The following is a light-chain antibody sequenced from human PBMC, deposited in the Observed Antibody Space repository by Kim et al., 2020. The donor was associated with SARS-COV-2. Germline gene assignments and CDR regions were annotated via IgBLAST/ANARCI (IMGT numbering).Light chain of an antibody. Sequence: QRFTLSCTGSTSNIGTGQHVHWYQQLPGTAPKLFIYANSNRPSGVPDRFSGSKSGTSASLAITGLQAEDEADYYCQSYDSSLSAVVFGGGTQLTVL. CDR3: QSYDSSLSAVV. CDR2: ANS. J-gene: IGLJ2*01. V-gene: IGLV1-40*01. CDR1: TSNIGTGQH.